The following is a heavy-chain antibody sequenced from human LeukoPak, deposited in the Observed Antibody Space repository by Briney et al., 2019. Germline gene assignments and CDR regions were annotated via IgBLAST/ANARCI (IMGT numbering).Heavy chain of an antibody. CDR3: ARGGTTRAFDI. D-gene: IGHD1-26*01. CDR1: GGTFSSYA. Sequence: SVKVSCKASGGTFSSYAISWVRQAAGQGLEWMGGIIPIFGTANYAQKFQSRVTITTNESTSTANMELSSLRSEDTAVYYCARGGTTRAFDIWGQGTMVTVSS. CDR2: IIPIFGTA. J-gene: IGHJ3*02. V-gene: IGHV1-69*05.